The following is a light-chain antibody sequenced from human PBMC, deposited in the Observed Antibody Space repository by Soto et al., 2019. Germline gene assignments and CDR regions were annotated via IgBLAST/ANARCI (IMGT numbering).Light chain of an antibody. J-gene: IGKJ1*01. V-gene: IGKV3-20*01. CDR1: PSIAGTF. CDR2: SAS. CDR3: QQYRRSPRT. Sequence: EIVLTQSPATLSLSPGERATLSCRSSPSIAGTFLAWYQQKPGQAPRLLIHSASSRATGIPDRFSGSGSGTDFTLSISRLEPEDFAVYYCQQYRRSPRTFGQGTKVDIK.